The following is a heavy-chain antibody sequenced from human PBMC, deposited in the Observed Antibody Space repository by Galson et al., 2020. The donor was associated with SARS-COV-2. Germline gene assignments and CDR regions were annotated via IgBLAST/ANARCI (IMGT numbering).Heavy chain of an antibody. CDR3: ARIASNNGYLRFDN. CDR2: IFHTGGT. D-gene: IGHD2-8*01. Sequence: SETLSLTCAVSGESITSTFWWSWVRQPPGKGLEWIAEIFHTGGTNYNPSLKSRITISVDKSKNQFSLELKSATAADTAVDYCARIASNNGYLRFDNWGQGTMVTVSS. V-gene: IGHV4-4*02. CDR1: GESITSTFW. J-gene: IGHJ4*02.